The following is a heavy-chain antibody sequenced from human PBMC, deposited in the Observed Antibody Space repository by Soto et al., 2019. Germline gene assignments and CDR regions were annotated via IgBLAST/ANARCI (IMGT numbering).Heavy chain of an antibody. V-gene: IGHV4-59*08. D-gene: IGHD3-10*01. J-gene: IGHJ6*02. Sequence: SGTLSLTCPISCCPMSYYYCSWFRQPPGQGLEWIGYMGYDGYTSYNPSLSSRVTISLDTSKHQFSLSLRSVTAADTALYYCARQGFGPLHGLVDVWGQGTTVTVSS. CDR3: ARQGFGPLHGLVDV. CDR2: MGYDGYT. CDR1: CCPMSYYY.